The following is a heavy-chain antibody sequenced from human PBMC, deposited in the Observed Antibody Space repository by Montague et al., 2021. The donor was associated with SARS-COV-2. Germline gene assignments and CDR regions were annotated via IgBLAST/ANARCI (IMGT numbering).Heavy chain of an antibody. CDR3: AKDSYYYGLGYGMDV. J-gene: IGHJ6*02. CDR2: SSCSDGGT. V-gene: IGHV3-23*01. D-gene: IGHD3-10*01. Sequence: SLRLSCAASGFTFSNSAMHWVRQAPGKGLEWVSGSSCSDGGTHYADSVKGRFTISRDNSTNVLYLQMNSLRAEDTALYYCAKDSYYYGLGYGMDVWGQGTTVTVSS. CDR1: GFTFSNSA.